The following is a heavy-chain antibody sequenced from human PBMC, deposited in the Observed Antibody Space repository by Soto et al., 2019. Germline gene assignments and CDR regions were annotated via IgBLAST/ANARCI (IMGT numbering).Heavy chain of an antibody. CDR1: GFNVMSYW. D-gene: IGHD3-16*01. Sequence: HPGGSLRLSCAVSGFNVMSYWMSWVRQAPGKGLEWVASIKEDGSEIYYLHSVRGRFSISRDSAGNASHLTMNYLSAEDTGVYFCARDIGFDYVNWGQGTLVTVSS. V-gene: IGHV3-7*01. CDR2: IKEDGSEI. CDR3: ARDIGFDYVN. J-gene: IGHJ4*02.